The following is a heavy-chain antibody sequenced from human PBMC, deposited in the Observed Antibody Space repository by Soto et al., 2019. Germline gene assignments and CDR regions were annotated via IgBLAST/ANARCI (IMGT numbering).Heavy chain of an antibody. Sequence: QVQVVESGAEVKKPGSSAKVSCKASGGTFSSYAISWVRQAPGQGLEWMGGINPIFGTANYAQKFQGRVTITADESTSTAYMELSSLRSEDTAVYYCARDQSGVPHVREIRKYYYYYGMDVWGQGTTVTVSS. CDR2: INPIFGTA. J-gene: IGHJ6*02. D-gene: IGHD1-1*01. V-gene: IGHV1-69*01. CDR1: GGTFSSYA. CDR3: ARDQSGVPHVREIRKYYYYYGMDV.